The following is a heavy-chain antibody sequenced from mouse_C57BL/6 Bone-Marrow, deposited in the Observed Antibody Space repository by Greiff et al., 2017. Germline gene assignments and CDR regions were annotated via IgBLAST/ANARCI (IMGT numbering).Heavy chain of an antibody. CDR1: GFTFSDYY. CDR2: ISNGGGST. V-gene: IGHV5-12*01. D-gene: IGHD1-1*01. J-gene: IGHJ3*02. CDR3: GRGGTQPFGY. Sequence: EVKLMESGGGLVQPGGSLKLSCAASGFTFSDYYMYWVRQTPEKRLEWVAYISNGGGSTYYPDTVKGRFTISRDNAKNPLYLQMGRLKSEDTAMYYCGRGGTQPFGYWGQGNLVTGSA.